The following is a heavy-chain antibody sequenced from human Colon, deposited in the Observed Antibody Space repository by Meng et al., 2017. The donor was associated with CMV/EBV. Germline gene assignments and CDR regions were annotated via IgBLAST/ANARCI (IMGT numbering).Heavy chain of an antibody. V-gene: IGHV3-53*01. Sequence: SGFTVSSNYMSWVRQAPGKGLEWVSITYVSDITYYADSVKGRFAIFRDNSKNTLYLQMNSLGTEDTAIYYCARSTSETGATTGGFDVWGRGTTVTVSS. J-gene: IGHJ6*02. CDR3: ARSTSETGATTGGFDV. CDR2: TYVSDIT. D-gene: IGHD1-26*01. CDR1: GFTVSSNY.